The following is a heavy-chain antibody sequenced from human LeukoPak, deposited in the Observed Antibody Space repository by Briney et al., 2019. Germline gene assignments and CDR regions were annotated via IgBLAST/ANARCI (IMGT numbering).Heavy chain of an antibody. Sequence: GGSLRLSCAASGFTFSDHYMDWVRQAPGKGLEWVGRIRNKANSYTTEYAASVKGRFTISRDDSKNSLYLQMNSLKTEDTAVYYCASRNIVILPAATTFVGWFDPWGQGTLVTVSS. CDR2: IRNKANSYTT. J-gene: IGHJ5*02. CDR3: ASRNIVILPAATTFVGWFDP. CDR1: GFTFSDHY. V-gene: IGHV3-72*01. D-gene: IGHD2-2*01.